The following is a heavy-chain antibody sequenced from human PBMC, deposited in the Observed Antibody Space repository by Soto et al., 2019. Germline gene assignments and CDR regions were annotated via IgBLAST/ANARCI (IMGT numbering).Heavy chain of an antibody. V-gene: IGHV4-39*01. J-gene: IGHJ5*02. CDR3: ARWALDYGDLNWFDP. CDR2: IYYSGST. D-gene: IGHD4-17*01. Sequence: QLQLQESGPGLVKPSETLSLTCTVSGGSISSSSYYWGWIRQPPGKGLEWIGSIYYSGSTYYNPSLKSRVTVSVDTSKNQFSLKLSSVTAADTAVYYCARWALDYGDLNWFDPWGQGTLVTVSS. CDR1: GGSISSSSYY.